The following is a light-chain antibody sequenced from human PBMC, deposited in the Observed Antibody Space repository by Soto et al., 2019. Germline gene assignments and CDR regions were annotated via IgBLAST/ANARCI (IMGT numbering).Light chain of an antibody. CDR2: QDS. V-gene: IGLV3-1*01. Sequence: SYELTQPPSVSVSPGQTASITCSGDKLGDKYASWYQQKPGQSPVLVIYQDSKRPSGIPERFSGSNSGNTGTLTISGTQAMDEADYYCQAWDSSTGVFGTGTKLTVL. CDR1: KLGDKY. CDR3: QAWDSSTGV. J-gene: IGLJ1*01.